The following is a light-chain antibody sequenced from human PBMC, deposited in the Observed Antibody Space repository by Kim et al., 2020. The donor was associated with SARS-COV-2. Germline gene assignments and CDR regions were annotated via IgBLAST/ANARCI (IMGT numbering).Light chain of an antibody. V-gene: IGLV2-14*03. Sequence: GQSITISCTGTSSDVGAYDFVCWYQQHPGEAPRLIIYDVFRRPSGVSDRFSGSKFGDTAHLTISGLQAEDEAHYYCSSYTSAKTCVFGGGTKLTVL. J-gene: IGLJ3*02. CDR3: SSYTSAKTCV. CDR1: SSDVGAYDF. CDR2: DVF.